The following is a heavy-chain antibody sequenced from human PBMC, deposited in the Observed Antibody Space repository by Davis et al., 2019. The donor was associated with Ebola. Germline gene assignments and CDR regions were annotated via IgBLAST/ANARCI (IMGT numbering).Heavy chain of an antibody. V-gene: IGHV3-23*01. Sequence: PGGSLRLSCAASGFSFSTYVMTWVRQAPEKGLEWVSAISSGSDITYYADSVKGRFTISRDNAKSTLYLQMNSLTAEDTAVYYCVRTTYGAPEYWGQGTLVTVSS. CDR2: ISSGSDIT. CDR3: VRTTYGAPEY. CDR1: GFSFSTYV. D-gene: IGHD1-7*01. J-gene: IGHJ4*02.